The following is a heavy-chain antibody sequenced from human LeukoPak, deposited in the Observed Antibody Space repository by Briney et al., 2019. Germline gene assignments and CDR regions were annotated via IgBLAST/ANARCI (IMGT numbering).Heavy chain of an antibody. J-gene: IGHJ4*02. CDR3: ARNRFGVVGGYFDY. D-gene: IGHD3-3*01. CDR1: GGSISSYY. V-gene: IGHV4-59*08. Sequence: MSSETLSLTCTVSGGSISSYYWSWIQQPPGEGLEWIGYIYYSGSTNYNPSLKSRVTISVDTSKNQFSLKLSSVTAADTAVYYCARNRFGVVGGYFDYWGQGTLVTVSS. CDR2: IYYSGST.